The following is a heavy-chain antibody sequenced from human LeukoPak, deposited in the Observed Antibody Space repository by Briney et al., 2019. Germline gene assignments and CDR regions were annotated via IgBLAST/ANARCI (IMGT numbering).Heavy chain of an antibody. V-gene: IGHV3-23*01. CDR2: ISVSGGGT. J-gene: IGHJ4*02. CDR1: GFTFSAYS. Sequence: GGSLRLSCVASGFTFSAYSMTWVRQAPGRGLDWVSSISVSGGGTYYADSVRGRFTISRDNSKNTLYLHMNSLRAEDTAVYYCVKDWRDESNCGGDCLQYWGQGTLVTVSS. D-gene: IGHD2-21*02. CDR3: VKDWRDESNCGGDCLQY.